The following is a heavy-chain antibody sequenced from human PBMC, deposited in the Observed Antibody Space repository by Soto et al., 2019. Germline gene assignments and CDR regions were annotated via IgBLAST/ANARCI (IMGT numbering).Heavy chain of an antibody. Sequence: PSETLSLTCTVSADSINNYYWSCIRQPPGKRLEWIGYIYYTGSTTYNPSLESRVTMSVDTSKNQFSLKLNSVNAADTAVYYCAKYRRTEAEGFTLDYWGRGTLVTVSS. CDR3: AKYRRTEAEGFTLDY. CDR2: IYYTGST. V-gene: IGHV4-59*01. D-gene: IGHD6-13*01. CDR1: ADSINNYY. J-gene: IGHJ4*02.